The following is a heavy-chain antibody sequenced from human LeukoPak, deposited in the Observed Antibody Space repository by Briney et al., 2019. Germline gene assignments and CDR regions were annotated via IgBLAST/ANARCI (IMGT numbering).Heavy chain of an antibody. D-gene: IGHD4-11*01. CDR2: IYYSGST. J-gene: IGHJ5*02. CDR1: GGSISSYY. CDR3: ARQTTVTTSWFDP. Sequence: PSGTLSLTCTVSGGSISSYYWSWIRQPPGKGLEWIWYIYYSGSTNYNPSLKSRVTISVDTSKNQFSLKLSSVTAADTAVYYCARQTTVTTSWFDPWGQGTVVTVSP. V-gene: IGHV4-59*01.